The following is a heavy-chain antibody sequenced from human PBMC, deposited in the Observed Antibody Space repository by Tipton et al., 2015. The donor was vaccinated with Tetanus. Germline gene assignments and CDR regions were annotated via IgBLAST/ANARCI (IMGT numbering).Heavy chain of an antibody. CDR1: GFLFSTYT. Sequence: SLRLSCATSGFLFSTYTMHWVRQAPGKGLEWVSVISFDGTKEYYADSVKGRFTISRDNSKNTLFLQMNSLSVEDTAVYYCSRGVDRTKAGIDWGQGTLVTVSS. CDR2: ISFDGTKE. V-gene: IGHV3-30-3*01. CDR3: SRGVDRTKAGID. J-gene: IGHJ4*02. D-gene: IGHD5-12*01.